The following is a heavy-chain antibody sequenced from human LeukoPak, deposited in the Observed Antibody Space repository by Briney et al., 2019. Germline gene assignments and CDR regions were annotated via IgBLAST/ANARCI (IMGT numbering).Heavy chain of an antibody. CDR3: ARGVYYDFWSGPETNNWFDP. CDR1: GGSISSSSYY. Sequence: SETLSLTCTVSGGSISSSSYYWGWIRQPPGKGLEWIGSIYYSGSTYYNPSLKSRVTISVDTSKNQFSLKLSSVTAADTAVYYCARGVYYDFWSGPETNNWFDPWGQGTLVTVSS. CDR2: IYYSGST. J-gene: IGHJ5*02. V-gene: IGHV4-39*07. D-gene: IGHD3-3*01.